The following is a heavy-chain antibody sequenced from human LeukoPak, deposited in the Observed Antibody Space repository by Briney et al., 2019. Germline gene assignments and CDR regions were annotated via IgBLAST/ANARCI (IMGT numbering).Heavy chain of an antibody. CDR1: GGTFSSYA. V-gene: IGHV1-69*13. Sequence: SVKVSCKASGGTFSSYAISWVRQAPGQGLEWMGGITPIFGTANYAQKFQGRVTITADESTSTAYMELSSLRSEDTAVYYCARDPCQVGGLCLWSGYSGFDYWGQGTLVTVSS. CDR3: ARDPCQVGGLCLWSGYSGFDY. CDR2: ITPIFGTA. D-gene: IGHD3-3*01. J-gene: IGHJ4*02.